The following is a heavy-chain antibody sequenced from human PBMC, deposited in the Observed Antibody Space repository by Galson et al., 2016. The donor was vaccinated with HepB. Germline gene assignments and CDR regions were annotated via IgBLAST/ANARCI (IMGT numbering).Heavy chain of an antibody. CDR1: GDSTSSSNW. Sequence: ETLSLTCAVSGDSTSSSNWWTWVRHPPGKRPEWIGEIYHSGSTFYNPSLGSRVTISVDKSSNQFSLNLTSVTAADTAVYYCVRVKGGCSSHSCVFDPWGQGTLVTVSS. J-gene: IGHJ5*02. V-gene: IGHV4-4*02. D-gene: IGHD2-2*01. CDR3: VRVKGGCSSHSCVFDP. CDR2: IYHSGST.